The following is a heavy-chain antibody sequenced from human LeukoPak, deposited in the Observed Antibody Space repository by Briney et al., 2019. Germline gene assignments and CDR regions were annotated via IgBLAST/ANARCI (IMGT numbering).Heavy chain of an antibody. CDR2: IKWDGGST. Sequence: GSLRLSCAASGFTFDDHGMSWVRQAPGKGMGWVSGIKWDGGSTGYADSVKGRFTISRDNAKNSLYLQMNSLRSEDTALYYCARAAGSGYYFYMDVWGKGTPVTVSS. V-gene: IGHV3-20*04. CDR3: ARAAGSGYYFYMDV. J-gene: IGHJ6*03. CDR1: GFTFDDHG.